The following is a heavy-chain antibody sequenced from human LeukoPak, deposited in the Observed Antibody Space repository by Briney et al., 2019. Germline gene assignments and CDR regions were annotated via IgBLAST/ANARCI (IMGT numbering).Heavy chain of an antibody. Sequence: GESLKISCKGSGYIFTNYWIGWVRQMPGKGLEWMGIIYPGNFDTTYRPSFEGQVTISVDKSISTAYLQWSSLKASDTAMYYCARSPWFGEFRAYQFDHWGQGTLVTVSS. V-gene: IGHV5-51*01. CDR2: IYPGNFDT. J-gene: IGHJ4*02. D-gene: IGHD3-10*01. CDR1: GYIFTNYW. CDR3: ARSPWFGEFRAYQFDH.